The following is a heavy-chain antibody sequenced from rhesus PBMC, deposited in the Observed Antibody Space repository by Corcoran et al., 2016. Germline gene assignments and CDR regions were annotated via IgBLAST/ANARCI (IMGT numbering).Heavy chain of an antibody. V-gene: IGHV3-100*02. CDR3: THYQRGY. J-gene: IGHJ4*01. CDR1: GFTFTTYE. Sequence: DVQLVESGGGLVKPGGSLRLSCVASGFTFTTYEMHWVRQAPGEGLEWVSVISASGDATYSSDSVKGRFTISRDNAKKSLFLQMNSRRAEDTAVYYCTHYQRGYWGQGVLVTVSS. CDR2: ISASGDAT. D-gene: IGHD4-11*01.